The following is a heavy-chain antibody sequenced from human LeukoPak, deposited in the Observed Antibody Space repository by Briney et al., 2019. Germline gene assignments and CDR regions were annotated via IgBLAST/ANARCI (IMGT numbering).Heavy chain of an antibody. CDR2: IYYSGST. CDR1: GGSISSGGYY. J-gene: IGHJ5*02. Sequence: SETLSLTCTVSGGSISSGGYYWSWIRQHPGKGLEWIGYIYYSGSTYYNPSLKSQVTISVDTSKNQFSLKLSSVTAADTAVYYCARATSYYGSGRLTGFDPWGQGTLVTVSS. D-gene: IGHD3-10*01. V-gene: IGHV4-31*01. CDR3: ARATSYYGSGRLTGFDP.